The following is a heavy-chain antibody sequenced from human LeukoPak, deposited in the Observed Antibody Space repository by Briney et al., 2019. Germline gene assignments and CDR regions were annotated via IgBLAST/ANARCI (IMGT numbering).Heavy chain of an antibody. J-gene: IGHJ3*02. D-gene: IGHD1-26*01. CDR3: AREGSGSYYTPDAFDI. Sequence: PSQTLSLTCAVSGGSISSGGYSWSWIRQPPGKGLEWIGYIYHSGSTYYNPSLKSRVTISVDRSKNQFFLKLSSVTAADTAVYYCAREGSGSYYTPDAFDIWGQGTMVTVSS. V-gene: IGHV4-30-2*01. CDR2: IYHSGST. CDR1: GGSISSGGYS.